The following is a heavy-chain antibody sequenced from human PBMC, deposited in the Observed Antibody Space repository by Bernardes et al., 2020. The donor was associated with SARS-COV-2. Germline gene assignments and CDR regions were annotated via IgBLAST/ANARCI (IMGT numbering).Heavy chain of an antibody. J-gene: IGHJ4*02. D-gene: IGHD3-22*01. CDR3: TRLTLSNGYSITEVFDY. CDR2: IKNKAKNYAT. CDR1: GFTFGDSG. Sequence: GGSLRLSRAASGFTFGDSGMHWVRQASGRGLEWVGRIKNKAKNYATEYAASVKGRFTISRDDSKNTAYLQMNSLKTEDTAVYYCTRLTLSNGYSITEVFDYWGQGTLVTVSS. V-gene: IGHV3-73*01.